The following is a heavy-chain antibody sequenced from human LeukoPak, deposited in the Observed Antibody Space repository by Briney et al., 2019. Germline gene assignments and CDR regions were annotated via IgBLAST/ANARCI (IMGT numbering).Heavy chain of an antibody. V-gene: IGHV1-18*01. CDR3: ARDHGPQSVEFTLGYSGYDYYGMDV. J-gene: IGHJ6*02. D-gene: IGHD5-12*01. CDR1: GYTFTSYG. Sequence: ASVKVSCKASGYTFTSYGISWVRQAPGQGLEWMGWISAYNGNTSYAQKLQGRVTMTTDTSTSTAYMELRSLRSDDTAVYYCARDHGPQSVEFTLGYSGYDYYGMDVWGQGTTVTVSS. CDR2: ISAYNGNT.